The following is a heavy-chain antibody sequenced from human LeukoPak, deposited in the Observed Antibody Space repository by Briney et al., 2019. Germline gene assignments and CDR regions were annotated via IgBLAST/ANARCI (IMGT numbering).Heavy chain of an antibody. CDR1: GFTFDDYA. CDR3: AKGGYYAGAFDI. D-gene: IGHD3-10*01. CDR2: ISWNSGSI. V-gene: IGHV3-9*01. J-gene: IGHJ3*02. Sequence: PGRSLRLSCAASGFTFDDYATHWVRQAPGKGLEWVSGISWNSGSIGYADSVKGRFTISRDNAKNSLYLQMNSLRAEDTALYYCAKGGYYAGAFDIWGQGTMVTVSS.